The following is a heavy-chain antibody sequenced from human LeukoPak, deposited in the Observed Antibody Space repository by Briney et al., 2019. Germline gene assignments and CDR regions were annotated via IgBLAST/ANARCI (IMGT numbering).Heavy chain of an antibody. V-gene: IGHV4-39*07. CDR1: GGSISSSSYY. CDR3: ARECSGDSCYSGNY. Sequence: SETLSLTCTVSGGSISSSSYYWGWIRQPPGKGLEWIGSIYYSGSTYYNPSLKSRVTISVDTSKNQFSLKLSSVTAADTAVYYCARECSGDSCYSGNYWGQGTLVTVSS. D-gene: IGHD2-15*01. J-gene: IGHJ4*02. CDR2: IYYSGST.